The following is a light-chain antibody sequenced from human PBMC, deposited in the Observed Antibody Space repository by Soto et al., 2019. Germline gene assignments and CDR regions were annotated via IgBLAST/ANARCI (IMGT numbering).Light chain of an antibody. CDR1: QGVSGNF. Sequence: EIVLTQSPDTLSLSPGERATLSCRASQGVSGNFLAWYQHRPGQAPRLLIYAASSRPTGIPDRFSDSGSGTDFTLTISRLEPEDFAVYYCQQYDSSPPNTFGQGTRLEIK. CDR2: AAS. V-gene: IGKV3-20*01. J-gene: IGKJ2*01. CDR3: QQYDSSPPNT.